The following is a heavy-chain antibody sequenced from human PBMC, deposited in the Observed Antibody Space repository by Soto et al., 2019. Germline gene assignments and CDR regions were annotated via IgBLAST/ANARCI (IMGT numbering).Heavy chain of an antibody. Sequence: GGSLRLSCAASGFTFSSYSMNWVRQAPGKGLEWVSYISSSSSTIYYADSVKGRFTISRDNAKNSLYLQMNSLRAEDTAVYYCAREYCSSTSCLNWFDPWGQGTLVPVSS. CDR2: ISSSSSTI. CDR1: GFTFSSYS. D-gene: IGHD2-2*01. CDR3: AREYCSSTSCLNWFDP. V-gene: IGHV3-48*01. J-gene: IGHJ5*02.